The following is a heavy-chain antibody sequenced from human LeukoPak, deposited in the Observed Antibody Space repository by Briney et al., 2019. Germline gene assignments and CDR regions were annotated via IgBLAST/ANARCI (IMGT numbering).Heavy chain of an antibody. Sequence: PGGSLRLSCAASGFTISSYYMAWVRQAPGKGLEWVSVIYHSGNTDYADSVKGRFTISRDNSKNTVYLQMSSLRAEDTAVYYCARVRVTGYSNFAYRGQGTLVTVSS. V-gene: IGHV3-53*01. CDR2: IYHSGNT. D-gene: IGHD3-9*01. CDR3: ARVRVTGYSNFAY. J-gene: IGHJ4*02. CDR1: GFTISSYY.